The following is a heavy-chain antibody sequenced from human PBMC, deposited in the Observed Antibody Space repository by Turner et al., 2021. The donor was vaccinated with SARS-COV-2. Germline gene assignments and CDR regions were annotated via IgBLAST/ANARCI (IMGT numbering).Heavy chain of an antibody. D-gene: IGHD3-22*01. CDR3: ARNSPKWYYYDSSGYYDY. CDR2: IYYSGST. CDR1: DASISSSSYY. Sequence: QLQLQESGPGLVKPSATLSLTCTLSDASISSSSYYWGWIRQPPGKGLEWIGSIYYSGSTYYNPSLKSRVTISVDTSKNQFSLKLSSVTAADTAVYYCARNSPKWYYYDSSGYYDYWGQGTLVTVSS. V-gene: IGHV4-39*01. J-gene: IGHJ4*02.